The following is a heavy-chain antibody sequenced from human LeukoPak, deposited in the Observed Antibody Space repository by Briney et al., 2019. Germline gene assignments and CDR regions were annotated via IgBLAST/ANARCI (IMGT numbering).Heavy chain of an antibody. Sequence: ASVKVSFKASGYTFTGHYMHWVRQAPGQGLEWMGLIRPNTGATNYEHKFQGRVTMTRDTSISTAYMELTGLTSDETAVYQCARDSITTGYSYYMDVWGKGTTVTVS. J-gene: IGHJ6*03. V-gene: IGHV1-2*07. CDR1: GYTFTGHY. D-gene: IGHD4-11*01. CDR3: ARDSITTGYSYYMDV. CDR2: IRPNTGAT.